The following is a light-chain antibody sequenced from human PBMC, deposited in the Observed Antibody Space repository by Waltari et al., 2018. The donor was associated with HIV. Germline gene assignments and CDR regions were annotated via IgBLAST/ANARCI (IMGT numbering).Light chain of an antibody. V-gene: IGKV4-1*01. CDR1: QRVLYTSNNKNY. CDR3: QQYYSTPPT. CDR2: WAS. J-gene: IGKJ1*01. Sequence: DIVMTQSPDSLAVPLGERGTINCKSSQRVLYTSNNKNYLAWYQQRPGQPPKLLLYWASTRESGVPDRFSGSGSGTDFTLTISSLQAEDVAVYHCQQYYSTPPTFGQGTKVEIK.